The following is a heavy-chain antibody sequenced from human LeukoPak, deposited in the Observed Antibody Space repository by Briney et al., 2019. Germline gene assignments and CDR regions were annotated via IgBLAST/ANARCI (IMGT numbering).Heavy chain of an antibody. J-gene: IGHJ4*02. CDR3: ARWALAARIFDY. CDR2: ISGSGGST. V-gene: IGHV3-23*01. Sequence: GGSLRLSCAASGFTFSSYAMSWVRQAPGKGLEWVSVISGSGGSTYYADSVKGRFTISRDNSKNTLYLQMNSLRAEDTAVYYCARWALAARIFDYWGQGTLVTVSS. CDR1: GFTFSSYA. D-gene: IGHD6-6*01.